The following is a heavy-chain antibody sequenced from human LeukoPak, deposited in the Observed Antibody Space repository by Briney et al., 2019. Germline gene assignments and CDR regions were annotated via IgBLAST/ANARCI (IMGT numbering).Heavy chain of an antibody. CDR3: ASPTQIAAAGTGAFDI. CDR1: GFTFSSYS. Sequence: GGSLRLSCAASGFTFSSYSMNWVRQAPGKGLEWGSSISSSSSYIYYADSVKGRFTISRDNAKNSLYLQMNSLRAEDTAVYYCASPTQIAAAGTGAFDIWGQGTMVTVSS. V-gene: IGHV3-21*01. D-gene: IGHD6-13*01. CDR2: ISSSSSYI. J-gene: IGHJ3*02.